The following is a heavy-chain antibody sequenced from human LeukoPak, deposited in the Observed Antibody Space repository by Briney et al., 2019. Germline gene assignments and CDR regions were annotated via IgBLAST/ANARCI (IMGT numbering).Heavy chain of an antibody. CDR3: ARVTSMPGCVDY. CDR2: ISYDGTTK. J-gene: IGHJ4*02. CDR1: GFGFINDA. D-gene: IGHD6-19*01. V-gene: IGHV3-30-3*01. Sequence: GGSLRLSCAASGFGFINDAMHWVRQAPGKGLEWVAIISYDGTTKYYADSVKGRFTISKDNSKKTMYQQMNSLRAEDTAVYYCARVTSMPGCVDYWGQGTLVTVSS.